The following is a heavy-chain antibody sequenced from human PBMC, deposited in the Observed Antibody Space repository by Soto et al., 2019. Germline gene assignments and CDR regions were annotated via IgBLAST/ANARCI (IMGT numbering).Heavy chain of an antibody. D-gene: IGHD2-2*02. CDR3: ARAGPIVVVPAAIGWVSRWFDP. CDR2: ISSSSSSI. Sequence: EVQLVESGGGLVQPGGSLRLSCAASGFTFSSYSMNWVRQAPGKGLEWVSYISSSSSSIYYADSVKGRFTISRDNAKNSLYLQMNSLRDEDTAVYYCARAGPIVVVPAAIGWVSRWFDPWGQGTLVTVSS. V-gene: IGHV3-48*02. CDR1: GFTFSSYS. J-gene: IGHJ5*02.